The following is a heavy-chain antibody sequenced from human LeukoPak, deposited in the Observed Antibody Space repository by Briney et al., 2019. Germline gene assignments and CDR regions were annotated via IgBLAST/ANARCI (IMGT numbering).Heavy chain of an antibody. J-gene: IGHJ4*02. Sequence: ASVKVSCKASGYTFTSYDINWVRQATGQGLEWMGWMNPNSGNTGYAQKFQGRVTMTRNTSISTAYMELSSLRSEDTAVYYCARDEVVAGPGGYWGQGTLVTVSS. CDR2: MNPNSGNT. CDR3: ARDEVVAGPGGY. CDR1: GYTFTSYD. D-gene: IGHD6-19*01. V-gene: IGHV1-8*01.